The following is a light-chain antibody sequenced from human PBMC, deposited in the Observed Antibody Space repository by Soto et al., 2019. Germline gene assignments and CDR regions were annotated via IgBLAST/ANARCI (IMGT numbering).Light chain of an antibody. CDR3: SSYAGSNNYV. Sequence: QSALTQPPSASGSPGQSVTISCTVTSSDVGGYKYVSWYQQYAGKAPKLMIYAVNKRPSGVPDRFSGSKSGNTASLTVSGLQAEDEADYYCSSYAGSNNYVFGTGTKVTVL. CDR2: AVN. CDR1: SSDVGGYKY. J-gene: IGLJ1*01. V-gene: IGLV2-8*01.